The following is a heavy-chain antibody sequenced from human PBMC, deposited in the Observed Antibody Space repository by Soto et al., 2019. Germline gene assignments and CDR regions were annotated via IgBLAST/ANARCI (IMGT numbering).Heavy chain of an antibody. CDR3: ARSRDGYNPFDY. V-gene: IGHV4-59*01. D-gene: IGHD5-12*01. Sequence: SETLSLTCTVSGGSISSYYWSWIRQPPGKGLEWIGYIYYSGSTNYNPSLKSRVTISVDTSKNRFSLKLSSVTAADTAVYYCARSRDGYNPFDYWGQGTLVTVSS. CDR2: IYYSGST. J-gene: IGHJ4*02. CDR1: GGSISSYY.